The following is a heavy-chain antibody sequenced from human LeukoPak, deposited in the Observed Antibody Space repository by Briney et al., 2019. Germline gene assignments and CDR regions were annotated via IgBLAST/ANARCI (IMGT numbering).Heavy chain of an antibody. CDR1: GFTVSSNY. CDR2: IYSGGST. J-gene: IGHJ3*02. V-gene: IGHV3-53*01. Sequence: GGSLRLSCAASGFTVSSNYMSWVRQAPGKGLKWVSVIYSGGSTYYADSVKGRFTISRDNSKNTLYLQMNSLRAEDTAVYYCARTTYYYDSSGYYFDAFDIWGQGTMVTVSS. CDR3: ARTTYYYDSSGYYFDAFDI. D-gene: IGHD3-22*01.